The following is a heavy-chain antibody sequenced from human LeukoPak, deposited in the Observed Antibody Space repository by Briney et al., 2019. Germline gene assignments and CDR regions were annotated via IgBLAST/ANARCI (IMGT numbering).Heavy chain of an antibody. V-gene: IGHV3-13*01. CDR3: ARLLGYSYGNNAFDI. CDR1: GFTFSSYD. J-gene: IGHJ3*02. CDR2: IGTAYDT. D-gene: IGHD5-18*01. Sequence: PGGSLRLSCVASGFTFSSYDMHWVRQGTGKGLEWVSAIGTAYDTYYVGSVKGRFTISRENAENSLYLQMNSLRAGDTAVYYCARLLGYSYGNNAFDIWGQGTMVTVSS.